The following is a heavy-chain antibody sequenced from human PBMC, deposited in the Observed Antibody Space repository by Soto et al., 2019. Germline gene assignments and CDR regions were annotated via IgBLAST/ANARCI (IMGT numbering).Heavy chain of an antibody. V-gene: IGHV3-15*05. CDR3: TIDYDTMRFGEAFGWFDP. CDR2: IKSEADGGTT. J-gene: IGHJ5*02. Sequence: QLVESGGGFVKTGGSLTLSCATSGFSFSNAWMRWVRQAPGKGLEWVGRIKSEADGGTTDYAAPVKGRFTISRDDSHNTLHVQMNSLKTEDTAVYYCTIDYDTMRFGEAFGWFDPWGQGTLVTVSS. CDR1: GFSFSNAW. D-gene: IGHD3-10*01.